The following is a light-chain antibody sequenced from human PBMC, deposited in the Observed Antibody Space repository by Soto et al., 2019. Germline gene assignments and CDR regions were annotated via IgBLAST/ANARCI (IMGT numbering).Light chain of an antibody. J-gene: IGKJ1*01. CDR1: QSVSSY. CDR2: DAF. Sequence: EIVLTQFPATLSLSPGERATLSCRASQSVSSYLGWYQQRPGQAPRLLIYDAFNRATGIPARFSGSGSGTDFTLTISSLEPEDFVVYYCQHRRNWPWTFGQGTKVE. V-gene: IGKV3-11*01. CDR3: QHRRNWPWT.